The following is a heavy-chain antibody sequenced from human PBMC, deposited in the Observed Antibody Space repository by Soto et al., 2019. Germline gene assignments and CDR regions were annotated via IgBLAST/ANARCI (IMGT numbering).Heavy chain of an antibody. J-gene: IGHJ4*02. V-gene: IGHV4-34*01. CDR3: ARYLNPRYCSSTSCYREGWYFDY. Sequence: SETLSLTCAVYGGSFSGYYWSWIRQPPGKGLEWIGEINHSGSTNYNPSLKSRVTISVDTFKNQFSLKLSSVTAADTAVYYCARYLNPRYCSSTSCYREGWYFDYWGQGTLVTVSS. D-gene: IGHD2-2*02. CDR2: INHSGST. CDR1: GGSFSGYY.